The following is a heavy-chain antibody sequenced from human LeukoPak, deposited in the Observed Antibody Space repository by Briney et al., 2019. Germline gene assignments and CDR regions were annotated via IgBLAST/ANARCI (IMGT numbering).Heavy chain of an antibody. D-gene: IGHD1-26*01. CDR3: ARGGAADY. J-gene: IGHJ4*02. V-gene: IGHV3-48*03. Sequence: GGSLRLSCAASGFTFSSYEMNWVSQAPGKGLEWVSYISNTGSTIYYADSVKGRFTISRDNAKNSLYLQMNSLRAEDTAAYYCARGGAADYWGQGTLVTVSS. CDR2: ISNTGSTI. CDR1: GFTFSSYE.